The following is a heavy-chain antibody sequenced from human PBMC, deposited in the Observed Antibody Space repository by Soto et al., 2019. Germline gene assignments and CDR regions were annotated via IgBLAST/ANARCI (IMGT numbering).Heavy chain of an antibody. Sequence: SETLSLTSNVSGGSISSNYWSWIRQPPGKGLEWIGYIYYSGSTNYNPSLKRRVTISVDTSRNQFSLKLSSVTAADTAVYYCARTRKRRVPGIAVAGIDYWGQGTLVTVSS. D-gene: IGHD6-19*01. J-gene: IGHJ4*02. CDR2: IYYSGST. V-gene: IGHV4-59*01. CDR3: ARTRKRRVPGIAVAGIDY. CDR1: GGSISSNY.